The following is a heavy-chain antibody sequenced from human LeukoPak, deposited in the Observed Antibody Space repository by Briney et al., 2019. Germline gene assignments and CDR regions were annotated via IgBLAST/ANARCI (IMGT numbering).Heavy chain of an antibody. CDR3: AKDTDSRFPDSSGYYADY. J-gene: IGHJ4*02. Sequence: PGGSLRLSCAASGFTFGAYAMHWVRQAPGKGLEWVSLISGDDARTFYADSVKGRFTISRDNSKNSLYLQMNSLRTEDTALYYCAKDTDSRFPDSSGYYADYWGQGTLVTVSS. CDR2: ISGDDART. CDR1: GFTFGAYA. V-gene: IGHV3-43*02. D-gene: IGHD3-22*01.